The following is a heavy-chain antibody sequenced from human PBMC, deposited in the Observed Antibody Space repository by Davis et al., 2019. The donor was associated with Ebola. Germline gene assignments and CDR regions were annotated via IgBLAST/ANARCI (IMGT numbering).Heavy chain of an antibody. Sequence: TLSLTCTVSGGSISSYYWSWIRQPPGKALEWLALIYWDDDKRYSPSLKSRLTISKDTSKNQVVLTMTNMDPVDTATYYCARIRNWELPDYWGQGTLVTVSS. CDR3: ARIRNWELPDY. CDR2: IYWDDDK. CDR1: GGSISSYYW. D-gene: IGHD1-26*01. V-gene: IGHV2-70*18. J-gene: IGHJ4*02.